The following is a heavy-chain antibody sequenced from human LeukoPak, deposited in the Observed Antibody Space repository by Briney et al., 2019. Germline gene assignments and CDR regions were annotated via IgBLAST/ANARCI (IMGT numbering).Heavy chain of an antibody. CDR2: IIPILGIA. D-gene: IGHD5-18*01. V-gene: IGHV1-69*04. CDR1: GGTFSSYA. Sequence: SVKVSCKASGGTFSSYAISWVRQAPGQGLEWMGRIIPILGIANYAQKFQGRVTITADKSTSTAYVELSSLRSEDTAVYYCARVGGDTAMGTYYFDYWGQGTLVTVSS. CDR3: ARVGGDTAMGTYYFDY. J-gene: IGHJ4*02.